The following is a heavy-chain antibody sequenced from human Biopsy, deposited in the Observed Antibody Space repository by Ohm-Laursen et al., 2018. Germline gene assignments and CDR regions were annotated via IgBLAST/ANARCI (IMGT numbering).Heavy chain of an antibody. CDR3: AKARTLDTAIDFDY. Sequence: TLSLTCVVSGGSVSDSFHFWSWIRQPPGKGLEWIGNVHYSGTTNYNPSLKSRVTVSVDTSKNQFSLKLTSVTAADTAVYYCAKARTLDTAIDFDYWGQGTLVTVSS. CDR2: VHYSGTT. D-gene: IGHD5-18*01. CDR1: GGSVSDSFHF. J-gene: IGHJ4*02. V-gene: IGHV4-61*01.